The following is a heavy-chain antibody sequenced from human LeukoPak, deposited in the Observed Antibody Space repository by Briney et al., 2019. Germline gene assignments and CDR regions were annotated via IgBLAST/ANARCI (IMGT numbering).Heavy chain of an antibody. CDR1: GYTFTGYY. CDR3: ARLGYCSSTSCSNSDYYYYYGMDV. D-gene: IGHD2-2*01. Sequence: ASVKVSCKASGYTFTGYYMHWVRQAPGQGLEWMGWINPNSGGTNYAQKFQGRVTMTRDTSISTAYMELSRLSSDDTAVYYCARLGYCSSTSCSNSDYYYYYGMDVWGQGTTVTVSS. J-gene: IGHJ6*02. V-gene: IGHV1-2*02. CDR2: INPNSGGT.